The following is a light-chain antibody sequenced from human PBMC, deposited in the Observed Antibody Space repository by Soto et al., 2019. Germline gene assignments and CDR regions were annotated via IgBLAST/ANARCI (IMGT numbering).Light chain of an antibody. CDR3: QQRKT. Sequence: EIALTQSPGTLSLSPGETATLSCRASQSVSSSYLAWYQQKPGQAPRLLIYGASSRATGIPDRFSGSGSGTDFTLTISRLEPEDFAVYYCQQRKTFGQGTKVDIK. CDR2: GAS. J-gene: IGKJ1*01. V-gene: IGKV3-20*01. CDR1: QSVSSSY.